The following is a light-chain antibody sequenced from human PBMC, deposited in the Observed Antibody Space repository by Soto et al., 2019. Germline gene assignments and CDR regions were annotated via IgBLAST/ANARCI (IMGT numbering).Light chain of an antibody. CDR2: DNN. CDR3: GTWDSSLSAVV. Sequence: QSVLTQPPSVSAAPGQRVTISCSGSSSNIGNNYVSWYQQLPGTAPKLLIYDNNERPSGIPDRFSGSKSGTSATLGITGLQTGDKADYYCGTWDSSLSAVVFGGGTKLTVL. V-gene: IGLV1-51*01. CDR1: SSNIGNNY. J-gene: IGLJ2*01.